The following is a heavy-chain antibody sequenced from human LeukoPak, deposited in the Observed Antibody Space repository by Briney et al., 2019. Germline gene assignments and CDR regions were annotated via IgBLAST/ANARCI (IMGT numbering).Heavy chain of an antibody. CDR1: GGSLSSGGYY. D-gene: IGHD2-2*01. V-gene: IGHV4-31*03. Sequence: PSETLSLTCTVSGGSLSSGGYYWSWIRQHPGKGLEWIGYIYYSGSTYYNPSLKSRVTISVDTSKNQFSLKLSSVTAADTAVYYCARSVSYCSSTSCYGINFDYWGQGTLVTVSS. CDR3: ARSVSYCSSTSCYGINFDY. CDR2: IYYSGST. J-gene: IGHJ4*02.